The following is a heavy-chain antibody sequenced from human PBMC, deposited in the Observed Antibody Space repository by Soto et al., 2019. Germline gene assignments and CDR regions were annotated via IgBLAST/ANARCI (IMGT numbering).Heavy chain of an antibody. J-gene: IGHJ4*02. CDR2: LSDSGGSI. CDR1: GFTFSRHA. D-gene: IGHD6-13*01. CDR3: AKVSSSWYAGFFDL. Sequence: EVQLLESGGGLVQPGGSLRLSCTASGFTFSRHAMTWVRQAPGKGLEWVSGLSDSGGSIYYADSVKGRFTISRDNSMNTLYLQMNTLRAEDTAIYYCAKVSSSWYAGFFDLWGQGTLVPVSS. V-gene: IGHV3-23*01.